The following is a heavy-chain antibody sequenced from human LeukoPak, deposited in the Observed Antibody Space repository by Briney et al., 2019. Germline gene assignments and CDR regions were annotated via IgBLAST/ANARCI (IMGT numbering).Heavy chain of an antibody. CDR3: ARDPPLGRGYPFDY. V-gene: IGHV3-7*01. Sequence: GGSLRLSCAASGFTFSSYCMSWVRQAPGKGLEWVSNIKQDGSDKYYVDSVKGRFTISRDNAKNSLCLQMNSQRAEATAVYYCARDPPLGRGYPFDYWRQGTLVRVSS. CDR1: GFTFSSYC. D-gene: IGHD5-12*01. J-gene: IGHJ4*02. CDR2: IKQDGSDK.